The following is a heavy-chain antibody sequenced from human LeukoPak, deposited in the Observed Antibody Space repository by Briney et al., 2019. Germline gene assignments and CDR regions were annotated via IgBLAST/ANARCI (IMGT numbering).Heavy chain of an antibody. CDR3: ADRPKDGVDY. V-gene: IGHV3-30*02. J-gene: IGHJ4*02. D-gene: IGHD6-6*01. Sequence: GGSLRLSCAASGFTFSSYGTHWVSQAPDKGLEWVAFIRNDGSNKFYTDSVKGRFTISRANSKNTLYLQMNSLRAEDTAVYYCADRPKDGVDYWGQGTLVTVSS. CDR1: GFTFSSYG. CDR2: IRNDGSNK.